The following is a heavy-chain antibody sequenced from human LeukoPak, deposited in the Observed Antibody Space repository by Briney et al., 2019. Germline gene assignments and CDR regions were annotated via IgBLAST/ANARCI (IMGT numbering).Heavy chain of an antibody. CDR3: ASRVAARSYFDY. CDR1: GYTVA. Sequence: ASVKVSCKASGYTVALNWVRQAPGQGLEWMGWINSNTGNPTYAQGFTGRFVFSLDTSVSTAYLQISSLKAEDTAVYYCASRVAARSYFDYWGQGTLVTVSA. D-gene: IGHD6-6*01. J-gene: IGHJ4*02. CDR2: INSNTGNP. V-gene: IGHV7-4-1*02.